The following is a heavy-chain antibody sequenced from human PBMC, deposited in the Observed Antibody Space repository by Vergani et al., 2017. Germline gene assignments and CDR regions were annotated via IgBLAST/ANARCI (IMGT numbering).Heavy chain of an antibody. D-gene: IGHD2-15*01. CDR1: GFTFGDYA. J-gene: IGHJ4*02. CDR3: TRERDIVVVVAAGSSSDYFDY. Sequence: EVQLVESGGGFVQPGRSLRLSCTASGFTFGDYAMSWFRQAPGKGLEWVGFIRSKAYGGTTEYAASVKGRFTISRDDSKSIAYLQMNSLKTEDTAVYYCTRERDIVVVVAAGSSSDYFDYWGQGTLVTVSS. V-gene: IGHV3-49*03. CDR2: IRSKAYGGTT.